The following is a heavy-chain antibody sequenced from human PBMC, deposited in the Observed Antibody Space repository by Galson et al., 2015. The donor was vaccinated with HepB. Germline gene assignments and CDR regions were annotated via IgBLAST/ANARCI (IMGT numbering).Heavy chain of an antibody. D-gene: IGHD3-9*01. CDR2: ISSSSSYI. CDR3: ARASTRRVKTNWFDP. V-gene: IGHV3-21*01. CDR1: GFTFSSYS. J-gene: IGHJ5*02. Sequence: SLRLSCAASGFTFSSYSMNWVRQAPGKGLEWVSSISSSSSYIYYADSVKGRFTISRDNAKNSLYLQMNSLRAEDTAVYYCARASTRRVKTNWFDPWGQGTLVTVSS.